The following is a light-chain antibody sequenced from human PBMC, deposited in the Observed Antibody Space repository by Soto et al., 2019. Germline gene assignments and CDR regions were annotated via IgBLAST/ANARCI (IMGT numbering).Light chain of an antibody. J-gene: IGKJ1*01. CDR1: QGISNY. V-gene: IGKV1-27*01. Sequence: DIQMTQSPSSLSASVGDRVTITCRASQGISNYLAWYQQKPGKVPKLLIYAASTLQSGFPSRFRGSGSGTDFTLTISSLQPEDVATYYCQKYNCALPTVGQRPKVEIK. CDR2: AAS. CDR3: QKYNCALPT.